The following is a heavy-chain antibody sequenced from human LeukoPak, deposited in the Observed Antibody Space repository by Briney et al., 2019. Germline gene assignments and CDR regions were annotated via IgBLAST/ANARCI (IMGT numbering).Heavy chain of an antibody. V-gene: IGHV3-48*04. CDR3: ARDALWGAAALSY. CDR2: ISSSGSST. D-gene: IGHD6-13*01. Sequence: GGSLRLSCAASGFTFSRYSMNWVRQAPGKGLEWVSYISSSGSSTYHADSVKSRFTISRDNAKNSLYLQMNSLRAEDTAVYYCARDALWGAAALSYWGQGTLVTVSS. J-gene: IGHJ4*02. CDR1: GFTFSRYS.